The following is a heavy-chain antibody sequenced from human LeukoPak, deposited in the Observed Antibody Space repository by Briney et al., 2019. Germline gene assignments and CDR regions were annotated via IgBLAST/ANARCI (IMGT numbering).Heavy chain of an antibody. V-gene: IGHV3-7*01. D-gene: IGHD6-13*01. J-gene: IGHJ4*02. CDR2: INQDGSEK. CDR1: GFIFSSFW. CDR3: ARDIEAAGICFDY. Sequence: GGSLRLSCEASGFIFSSFWMNWVRQAPGKGPEWVANINQDGSEKYYVDSVKGRFIISRDNAKNSLYLQMNNLRAEDAALYYCARDIEAAGICFDYWGQGILVAVSS.